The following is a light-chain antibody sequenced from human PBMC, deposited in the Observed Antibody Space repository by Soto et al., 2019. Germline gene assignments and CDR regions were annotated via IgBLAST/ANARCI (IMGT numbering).Light chain of an antibody. CDR3: QHYNSYSEA. Sequence: DITMTQSPSTLSGSVGDRVTIPCRASQTISSWLAWYQQKPGKAPKLLIYKASTLKSGVPSRFSGSGSGTEFTLTISSLQPDDFATYYCQHYNSYSEALGQGTKVDIK. CDR2: KAS. J-gene: IGKJ1*01. CDR1: QTISSW. V-gene: IGKV1-5*03.